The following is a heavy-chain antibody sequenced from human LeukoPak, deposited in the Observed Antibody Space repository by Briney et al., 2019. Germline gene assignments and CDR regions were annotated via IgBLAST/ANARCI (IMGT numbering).Heavy chain of an antibody. CDR1: GFTFSSYW. D-gene: IGHD4-17*01. CDR2: INSDGSST. CDR3: AMGDLGDYEAPFDY. V-gene: IGHV3-74*01. Sequence: PGGSLRLSCAASGFTFSSYWMHWVRQAPGKGLVWVSRINSDGSSTSYADSVKGRFTISRDNAKNTLYPQMNSLRAEDTAVYYCAMGDLGDYEAPFDYWGQGTLVTVSS. J-gene: IGHJ4*02.